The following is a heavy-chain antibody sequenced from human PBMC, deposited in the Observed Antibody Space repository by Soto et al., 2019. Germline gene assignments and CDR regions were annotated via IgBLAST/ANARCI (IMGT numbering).Heavy chain of an antibody. V-gene: IGHV2-5*02. J-gene: IGHJ5*02. Sequence: QITLKESGPTLVKPTQTLTLTCTFSGFSLSTSGVGVGWIRQPPGKALEWLALIYWDDDKRYSPSLKSRLTITKDTSKNHVVLTITNIDPVDTATYYCAHRPHTAGTTVYWFDPWGQGTLVNVSS. CDR2: IYWDDDK. CDR3: AHRPHTAGTTVYWFDP. D-gene: IGHD1-1*01. CDR1: GFSLSTSGVG.